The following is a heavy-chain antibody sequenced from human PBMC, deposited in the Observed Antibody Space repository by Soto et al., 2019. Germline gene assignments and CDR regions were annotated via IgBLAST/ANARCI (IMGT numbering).Heavy chain of an antibody. J-gene: IGHJ4*02. CDR3: ARDLPPVDY. Sequence: KLQGRVTMTTDTSTSTAYMELRSLRSDDTAVYYCARDLPPVDYWGQGTLVTVSS. V-gene: IGHV1-18*01.